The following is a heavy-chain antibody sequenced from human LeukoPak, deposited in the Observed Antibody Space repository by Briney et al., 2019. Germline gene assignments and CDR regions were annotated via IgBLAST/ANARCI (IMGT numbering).Heavy chain of an antibody. Sequence: GASVKVSCKATSYISWVQQAPGQGLEWMGWIGSYAGDTYYAQKFQGRVTVTTDTSSSTAYMELRSLRSDDTAVYYCARDFWNFDDSRGYYRDFDSWGQGTLVTVSS. CDR1: TSY. CDR3: ARDFWNFDDSRGYYRDFDS. D-gene: IGHD3-22*01. V-gene: IGHV1-18*01. CDR2: IGSYAGDT. J-gene: IGHJ5*01.